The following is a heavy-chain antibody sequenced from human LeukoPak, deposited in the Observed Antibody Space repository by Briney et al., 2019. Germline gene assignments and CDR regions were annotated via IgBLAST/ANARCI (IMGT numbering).Heavy chain of an antibody. CDR2: ISAYNGNT. V-gene: IGHV1-18*01. CDR1: GYTFTSYG. J-gene: IGHJ4*02. CDR3: ARHSDDYGDYTPSY. Sequence: ASVKVSCKASGYTFTSYGINWVRQAPGQGLEWMGWISAYNGNTNYAQKLQGRVTMTTDTSTSTAYMELRSLRSDDTAVYYCARHSDDYGDYTPSYWGQGTLVTVSS. D-gene: IGHD4-17*01.